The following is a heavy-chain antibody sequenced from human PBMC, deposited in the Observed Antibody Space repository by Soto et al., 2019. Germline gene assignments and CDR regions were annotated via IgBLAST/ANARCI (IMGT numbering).Heavy chain of an antibody. D-gene: IGHD6-6*01. J-gene: IGHJ6*02. CDR1: GGSFSGYY. CDR2: INHSGST. CDR3: ARVAISSIAARRDYYYGMDV. V-gene: IGHV4-34*01. Sequence: SETLSLTCAVYGGSFSGYYWSWIRQPPGKGLEWIGEINHSGSTNYNPSLTSRVIISVDTSKNQFSLKLSSVTAADTAVYYCARVAISSIAARRDYYYGMDVWGQGTTVTSP.